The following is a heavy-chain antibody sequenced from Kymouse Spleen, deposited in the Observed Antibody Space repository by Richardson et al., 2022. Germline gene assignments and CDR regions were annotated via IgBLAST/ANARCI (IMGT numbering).Heavy chain of an antibody. D-gene: IGHD3-10*01. V-gene: IGHV3-21*03. J-gene: IGHJ6*02. CDR3: AREGDYGSGSLYYYYYGMDV. CDR2: ISSSSSYI. Sequence: EVQLVESGGGLVKPGGSLRLSCAASGFTFSSYSMNWVRQAPGKGLEWVSSISSSSSYIYYADSVKGRFTISRDNAKNSLYLQMNSLRAEDTAVYYCAREGDYGSGSLYYYYYGMDVWGQGTTVTVSS. CDR1: GFTFSSYS.